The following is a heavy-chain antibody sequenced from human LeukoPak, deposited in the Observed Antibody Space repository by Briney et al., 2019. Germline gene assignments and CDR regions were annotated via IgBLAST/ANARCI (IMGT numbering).Heavy chain of an antibody. D-gene: IGHD6-13*01. CDR3: ARVDSSSWLVDY. CDR2: IYYSGST. CDR1: GGSISSYY. J-gene: IGHJ4*02. V-gene: IGHV4-59*01. Sequence: PSETLSLTCTLSGGSISSYYWSWIRQPPGKGLEWIGYIYYSGSTNYNPSLKSRVTISVDTSKNQFSLKLSSVTAADTAVYYCARVDSSSWLVDYWGQGTLVTVSS.